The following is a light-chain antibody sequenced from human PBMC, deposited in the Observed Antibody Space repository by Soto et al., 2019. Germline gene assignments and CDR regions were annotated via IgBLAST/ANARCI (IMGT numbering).Light chain of an antibody. CDR1: QSVNNNY. V-gene: IGKV3-20*01. J-gene: IGKJ2*01. Sequence: EIVLTQSPGTLSLSPGERATLSCRASQSVNNNYLAWYQQKPGQAPRLLIYGASSRATGIPDRFSGSGSGTAFPLTISSLDPEDFAVYYCQQYGSSQYTFGQGTNLEIK. CDR3: QQYGSSQYT. CDR2: GAS.